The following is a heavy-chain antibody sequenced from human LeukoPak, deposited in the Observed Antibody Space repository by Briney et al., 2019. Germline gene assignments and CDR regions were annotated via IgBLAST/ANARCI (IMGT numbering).Heavy chain of an antibody. J-gene: IGHJ4*02. CDR1: GFPLSIYS. D-gene: IGHD1-1*01. CDR3: VRVKGTYFDY. CDR2: ISSSGSAI. V-gene: IGHV3-48*01. Sequence: GGSLRLSCAASGFPLSIYSINWVRQAPGKGLEWVSYISSSGSAIYYVGSVKGRFTVSRDNAKNSLFLQMNSPRAEDTAVYYCVRVKGTYFDYWGQGALVTVSS.